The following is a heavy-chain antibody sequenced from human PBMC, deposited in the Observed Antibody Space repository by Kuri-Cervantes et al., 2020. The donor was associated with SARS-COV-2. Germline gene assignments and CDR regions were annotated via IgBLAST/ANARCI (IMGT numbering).Heavy chain of an antibody. Sequence: GESLKISCAASGFTFSSYSMNWVRQAPGKGLEWVSSISSSSYIYYADSVKGRFTISRDNAKNSLYLQMNSLRAEDTAVYYCARDKDDYSNYGDYGMDVWGQGTTVTDSS. CDR1: GFTFSSYS. CDR2: ISSSSYI. J-gene: IGHJ6*02. V-gene: IGHV3-21*01. CDR3: ARDKDDYSNYGDYGMDV. D-gene: IGHD4-11*01.